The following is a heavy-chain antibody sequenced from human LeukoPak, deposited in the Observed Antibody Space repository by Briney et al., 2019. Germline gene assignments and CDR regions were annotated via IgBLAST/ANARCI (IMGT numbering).Heavy chain of an antibody. CDR1: GGSISSYY. CDR2: ISYSGST. V-gene: IGHV4-59*01. D-gene: IGHD1-1*01. CDR3: AREGTAGTNLNWFDP. Sequence: SDTLSLTCTVSGGSISSYYWSWIRQSPGKGLEWIRYISYSGSTNFNPSLKSRVTISVDTSKNQFSLKLSSVTAADTTVYYCAREGTAGTNLNWFDPWGQGTLVTVSS. J-gene: IGHJ5*02.